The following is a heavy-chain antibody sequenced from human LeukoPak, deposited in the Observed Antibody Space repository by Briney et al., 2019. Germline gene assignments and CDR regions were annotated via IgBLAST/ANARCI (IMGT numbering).Heavy chain of an antibody. CDR3: ARPTGRGGYPTDPFDI. Sequence: PSETLSHTCAVSGGSISSSHCWSWVRQPPGKGLEWIGEIYHSGSTNYNPSLKSRVTISVDKSKNQFSLKVSSVTAADTAVYYCARPTGRGGYPTDPFDIWGQGTMVTVSS. CDR1: GGSISSSHC. J-gene: IGHJ3*02. CDR2: IYHSGST. D-gene: IGHD6-25*01. V-gene: IGHV4-4*02.